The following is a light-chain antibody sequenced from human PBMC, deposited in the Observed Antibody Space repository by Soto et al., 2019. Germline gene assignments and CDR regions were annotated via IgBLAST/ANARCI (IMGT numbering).Light chain of an antibody. CDR1: QGISNQ. J-gene: IGKJ1*01. CDR2: AAS. V-gene: IGKV1-27*01. Sequence: DMQMTQSPPSLSASVGDTVAITCRASQGISNQLAWYQQKPGKAPKLLIYAASTLQSGVPSRFSGSGSGTDFTLTISSLQPEDVATYYCQKYDSDPWTFGRGTKVEI. CDR3: QKYDSDPWT.